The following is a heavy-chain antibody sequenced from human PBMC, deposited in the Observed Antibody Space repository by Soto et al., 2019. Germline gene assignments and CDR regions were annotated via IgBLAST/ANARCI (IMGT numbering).Heavy chain of an antibody. CDR2: INPNSGGT. Sequence: ASVKVSCKASGYTFTGYYMHWVRQAPGQGLEWMGWINPNSGGTSYAQKFQGWVTMTRDTSISTAYMELSRLRSDDTAVYYCARGGGDSSGWIDYWGQGTLVTVSS. D-gene: IGHD6-19*01. V-gene: IGHV1-2*04. CDR3: ARGGGDSSGWIDY. J-gene: IGHJ4*02. CDR1: GYTFTGYY.